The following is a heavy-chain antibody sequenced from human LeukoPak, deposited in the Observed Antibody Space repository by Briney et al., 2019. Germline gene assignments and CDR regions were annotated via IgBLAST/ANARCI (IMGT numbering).Heavy chain of an antibody. Sequence: PSETLSLTCTVPGGSISSGSYYWSWLRQPAGEGLEWIGRMHTSGSTNYKPSLKSRVTISVDTSKNQFSLKLSSVTAADTAVYYCARGRNTMVRGAIGAETRYYYSYYMDVWGKGTTVTVSS. CDR3: ARGRNTMVRGAIGAETRYYYSYYMDV. J-gene: IGHJ6*03. V-gene: IGHV4-61*02. D-gene: IGHD3-10*01. CDR1: GGSISSGSYY. CDR2: MHTSGST.